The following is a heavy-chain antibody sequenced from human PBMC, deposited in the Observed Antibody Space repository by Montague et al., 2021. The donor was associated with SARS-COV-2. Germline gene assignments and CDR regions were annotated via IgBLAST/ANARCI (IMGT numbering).Heavy chain of an antibody. CDR3: ASGIYPSGSYYNRYYYGLNI. CDR1: DGSLSGYY. V-gene: IGHV4-34*01. CDR2: INHSANT. Sequence: SETLSLTCAVYDGSLSGYYWSWIRQPPEKGLEWIGEINHSANTKXNPSLKSPVTISIDTSKNQFSLKMTSVAAADTATYYCASGIYPSGSYYNRYYYGLNIWGPGTTVIVSS. J-gene: IGHJ6*02. D-gene: IGHD3-10*01.